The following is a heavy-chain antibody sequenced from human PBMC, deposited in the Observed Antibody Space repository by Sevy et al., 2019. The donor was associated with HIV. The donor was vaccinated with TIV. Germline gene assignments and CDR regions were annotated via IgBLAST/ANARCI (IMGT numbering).Heavy chain of an antibody. CDR2: SDPEDGKT. V-gene: IGHV1-24*01. D-gene: IGHD2-2*01. CDR3: ATITHCSDIRCYWFDP. J-gene: IGHJ5*02. CDR1: GYTLTESS. Sequence: ASVKVSCKVSGYTLTESSIHWVRQAPGKGLEWMGGSDPEDGKTIYAQNFQGRVTMTEDISTETVYMELSSLRSEDTAVYYCATITHCSDIRCYWFDPWGQGTLVTVSS.